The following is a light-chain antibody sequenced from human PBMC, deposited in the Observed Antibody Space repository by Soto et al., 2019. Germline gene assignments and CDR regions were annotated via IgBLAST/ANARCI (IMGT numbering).Light chain of an antibody. CDR1: NSNIGAGFH. V-gene: IGLV1-40*01. Sequence: SVLTQPPSVSGAPGQRVTISCTGSNSNIGAGFHVHWYQQLPGTAPKLLINVHSNRPSGVPDRFSGSTSASSASLAITGLQADDEDFYFCHSFDSSLNSYVFGTGTKVTVL. CDR2: VHS. CDR3: HSFDSSLNSYV. J-gene: IGLJ1*01.